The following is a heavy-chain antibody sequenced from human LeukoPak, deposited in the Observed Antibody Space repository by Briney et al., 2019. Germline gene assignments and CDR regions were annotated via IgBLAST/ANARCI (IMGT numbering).Heavy chain of an antibody. V-gene: IGHV1-18*01. J-gene: IGHJ3*02. CDR3: ARDLRYSSGWDDAFDI. Sequence: GASVKVSCKASGYTFTSYGISWVRQAPGQGLEWMGWISAYNGNTNYAQKLQGRVTMTTDTSTSTAYMELRSLRSDDTAVYYCARDLRYSSGWDDAFDIWGQGTMVTVSS. D-gene: IGHD6-19*01. CDR1: GYTFTSYG. CDR2: ISAYNGNT.